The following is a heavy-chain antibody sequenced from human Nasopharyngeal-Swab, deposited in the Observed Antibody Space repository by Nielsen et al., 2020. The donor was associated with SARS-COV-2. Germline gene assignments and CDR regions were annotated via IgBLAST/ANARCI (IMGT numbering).Heavy chain of an antibody. Sequence: SETLSLTCAVYGGSFSGYYWSWIRQPPGKGLEWIGEINHSGSTNYNQSLKSRVTISVDTSKNQFSLKLSSVTAAGTAVYYCARAIRFRRYSSSWSLPEGRFDPWGQGTLVTVSS. D-gene: IGHD6-13*01. CDR2: INHSGST. CDR3: ARAIRFRRYSSSWSLPEGRFDP. CDR1: GGSFSGYY. J-gene: IGHJ5*02. V-gene: IGHV4-34*01.